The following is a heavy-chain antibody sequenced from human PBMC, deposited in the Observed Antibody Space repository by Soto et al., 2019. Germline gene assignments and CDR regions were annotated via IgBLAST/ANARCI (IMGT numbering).Heavy chain of an antibody. CDR3: ARENERDYLDY. V-gene: IGHV3-48*03. J-gene: IGHJ4*02. CDR1: AFTFSNYE. CDR2: ISSSGNTI. D-gene: IGHD3-10*01. Sequence: PGGSLRLSCAASAFTFSNYEMNWVRQAPGKGLEWVSYISSSGNTIYYADSVKGRFTISRDNAKNTLDLQMSSLRAEDTAVYYCARENERDYLDYWGQGTLVTVSS.